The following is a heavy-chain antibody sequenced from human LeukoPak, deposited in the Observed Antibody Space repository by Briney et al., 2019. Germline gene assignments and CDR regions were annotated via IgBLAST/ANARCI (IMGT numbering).Heavy chain of an antibody. V-gene: IGHV3-48*03. CDR2: ISSSGSTI. CDR3: ARDLGHSGYDLYDY. J-gene: IGHJ4*02. CDR1: GFTFSSYE. D-gene: IGHD5-12*01. Sequence: GGSLRLSCAASGFTFSSYEMNWVRQAPGKGLEWVSYISSSGSTIYYADSVKGRFTISRDNAKNSLYLQMNSLRAEDTAVYYCARDLGHSGYDLYDYWGQGTLVTVSS.